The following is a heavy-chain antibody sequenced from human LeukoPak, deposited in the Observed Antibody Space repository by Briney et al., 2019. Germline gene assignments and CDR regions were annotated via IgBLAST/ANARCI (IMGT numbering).Heavy chain of an antibody. V-gene: IGHV4-38-2*01. CDR3: ARGIPYGSGSYYANWFDP. D-gene: IGHD3-10*01. CDR2: IYHSGST. J-gene: IGHJ5*02. Sequence: PSETLSLTCAVSGYSISSGYYWGWLRQPPGKGLEWIGSIYHSGSTYYNPSLKSRVTISVDTSKNQFSLKLSSVTAADTAVYYCARGIPYGSGSYYANWFDPWGQGTLVTVSS. CDR1: GYSISSGYY.